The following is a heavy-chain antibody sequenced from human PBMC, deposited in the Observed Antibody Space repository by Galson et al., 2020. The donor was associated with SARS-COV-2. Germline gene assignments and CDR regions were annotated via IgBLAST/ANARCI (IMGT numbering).Heavy chain of an antibody. CDR2: ISPYNSNT. J-gene: IGHJ4*02. D-gene: IGHD2-15*01. V-gene: IGHV1-18*01. Sequence: ASVKVSCKASGYTFTTFYITWVRQAPGQGLEWMRKISPYNSNTNYTQKLQGRVTMTTDTSTSTAYMELRSLTSDDTAGYYCARSLSLGDCSGGSCFFYWGQGTLVTVSS. CDR3: ARSLSLGDCSGGSCFFY. CDR1: GYTFTTFY.